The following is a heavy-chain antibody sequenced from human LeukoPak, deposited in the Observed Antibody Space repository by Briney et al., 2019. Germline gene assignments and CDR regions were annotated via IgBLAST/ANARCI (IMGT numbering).Heavy chain of an antibody. CDR2: IYSGGST. V-gene: IGHV3-53*01. CDR3: ARGYSYAPSWNAVDI. J-gene: IGHJ3*02. D-gene: IGHD5-18*01. CDR1: GFTVSSNY. Sequence: GGSLRLSCAASGFTVSSNYMSWVRQAPGKGLEWVSVIYSGGSTYYADSVKGRFTISRDNSKNTLYLQMNSLRAEDTAVYYCARGYSYAPSWNAVDIWGQGTMVTVSS.